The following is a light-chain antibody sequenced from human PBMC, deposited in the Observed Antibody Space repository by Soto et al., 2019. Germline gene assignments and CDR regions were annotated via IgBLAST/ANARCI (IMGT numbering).Light chain of an antibody. CDR3: VLYMGSGIWV. J-gene: IGLJ3*02. CDR1: SGSVSTNNY. Sequence: QTVVTQEPPFSVSPGATVTLTCGLSSGSVSTNNYPSWYQQTPGQAPRTLIYSTYTRSSGVPDRFSASILGNKAALTITGAQADDESDYYCVLYMGSGIWVFGGGTKVTVL. V-gene: IGLV8-61*01. CDR2: STY.